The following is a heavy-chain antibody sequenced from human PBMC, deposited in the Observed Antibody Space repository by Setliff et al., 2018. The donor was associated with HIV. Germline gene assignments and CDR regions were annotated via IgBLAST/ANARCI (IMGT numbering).Heavy chain of an antibody. Sequence: SETLSLTCTVSGDAITNDDYYWGWIRQPPGKGLEWIAIIHYNGRTYYDPSLKSRVTIFVDTSKTQFYLKLRSVTASDTAVYYCARYTSKVDWFDPWGQGTLVTVSS. CDR3: ARYTSKVDWFDP. V-gene: IGHV4-39*01. D-gene: IGHD2-2*02. CDR1: GDAITNDDYY. J-gene: IGHJ5*02. CDR2: IHYNGRT.